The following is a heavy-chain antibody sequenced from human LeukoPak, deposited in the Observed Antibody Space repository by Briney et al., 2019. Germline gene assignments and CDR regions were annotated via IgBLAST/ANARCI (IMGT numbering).Heavy chain of an antibody. CDR3: ARAPLWEGQNDY. V-gene: IGHV1-2*02. Sequence: GASVKVSCKASGYTFTGYYMHWVRQAPGQGLERMGWINPNSGGTNYAQKFQGRVTMTRDTSISTAYMELSRLRSDDTAVYYCARAPLWEGQNDYWGQGTLVTVSS. CDR2: INPNSGGT. D-gene: IGHD1-26*01. J-gene: IGHJ4*02. CDR1: GYTFTGYY.